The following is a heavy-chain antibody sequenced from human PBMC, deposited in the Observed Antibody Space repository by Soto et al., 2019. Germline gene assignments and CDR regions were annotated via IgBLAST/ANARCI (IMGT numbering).Heavy chain of an antibody. V-gene: IGHV1-2*02. CDR2: INPSNEVT. Sequence: QVYLLQSGAEVKKVGASVTVSCKTSGYTFSAYYVHWARRAPGRGFQWLGWINPSNEVTTFSAFFQGSMTMTRKKAVNTVNMEVNRLTSDDRAVHYFMRGGWGDPHIASWGQGTQVTVSS. D-gene: IGHD1-26*01. CDR3: MRGGWGDPHIAS. J-gene: IGHJ4*02. CDR1: GYTFSAYY.